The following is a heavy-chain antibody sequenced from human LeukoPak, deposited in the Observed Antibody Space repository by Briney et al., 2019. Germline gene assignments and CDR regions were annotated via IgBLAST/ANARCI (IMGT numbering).Heavy chain of an antibody. J-gene: IGHJ5*02. V-gene: IGHV3-7*01. CDR1: GFTFSSYW. Sequence: PGGSLRLSCAASGFTFSSYWMSWVRQAPGKGLEWVANIKQDGSEKYYVDSVKGRFTISRDNAKNSLYLQMNSLRAEDTAVYYCAREANYDFWSGYPYNWFDPWGQGTLVTVSS. CDR2: IKQDGSEK. CDR3: AREANYDFWSGYPYNWFDP. D-gene: IGHD3-3*01.